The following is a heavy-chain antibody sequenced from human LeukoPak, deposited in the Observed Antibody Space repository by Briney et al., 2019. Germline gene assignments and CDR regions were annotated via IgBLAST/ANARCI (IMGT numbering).Heavy chain of an antibody. V-gene: IGHV3-7*03. J-gene: IGHJ6*02. D-gene: IGHD3-10*01. CDR1: GVAIGSSW. Sequence: PGGSLRLSCIASGVAIGSSWMSWVRQSPGKRLEWVANVNPGGSVQNYVDSVKGRFTISRDNAKNTLCLLMNSLRAEDTAVYYCAKVPYSDYGSGRPPFMDVWGQGTTVAVSS. CDR3: AKVPYSDYGSGRPPFMDV. CDR2: VNPGGSVQ.